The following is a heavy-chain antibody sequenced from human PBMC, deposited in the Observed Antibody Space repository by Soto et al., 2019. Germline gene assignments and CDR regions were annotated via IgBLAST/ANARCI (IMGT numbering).Heavy chain of an antibody. Sequence: QVQLQESGPGLVKPSGTLSLTCALSGASIITDNWWSWVRQPPGKEREWIGEIYHSGNTNFNTSVKSRVTISVDTSKNQFSLTVSSVTAAATAIYYCARASASSKLRGVVINWGQGTLVTVS. CDR3: ARASASSKLRGVVIN. V-gene: IGHV4-4*02. CDR2: IYHSGNT. D-gene: IGHD3-10*01. J-gene: IGHJ4*02. CDR1: GASIITDNW.